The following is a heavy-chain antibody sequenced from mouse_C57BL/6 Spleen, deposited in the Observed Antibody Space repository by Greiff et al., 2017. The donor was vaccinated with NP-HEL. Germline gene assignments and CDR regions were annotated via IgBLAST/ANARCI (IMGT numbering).Heavy chain of an antibody. V-gene: IGHV1-76*01. J-gene: IGHJ2*01. CDR2: IYPGSGNT. Sequence: QVQLQQSGAELVRPGASVKLSCKASGYTFTDYYINWVKQRPGQGLEWIARIYPGSGNTYYNEKFKGKATLTAEKSSSTAYMQLSSLTSEDSAVYFCARGDYYGYWGQGTTLTVSS. CDR3: ARGDYYGY. D-gene: IGHD1-1*01. CDR1: GYTFTDYY.